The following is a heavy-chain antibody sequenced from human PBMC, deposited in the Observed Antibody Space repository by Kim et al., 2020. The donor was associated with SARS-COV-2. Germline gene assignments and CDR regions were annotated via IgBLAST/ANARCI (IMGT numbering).Heavy chain of an antibody. D-gene: IGHD5-18*01. V-gene: IGHV4-34*01. CDR2: ITDSGST. CDR3: SRVGYTYGPSSGLDL. CDR1: GGSFSGFH. Sequence: SETLSLTCALSGGSFSGFHWTWIRQTPGKGLEWIVDITDSGSTKYNPSLKSRFTISVDLSKIQFSLTLRSFTAAHPGLFYCSRVGYTYGPSSGLDLW. J-gene: IGHJ2*01.